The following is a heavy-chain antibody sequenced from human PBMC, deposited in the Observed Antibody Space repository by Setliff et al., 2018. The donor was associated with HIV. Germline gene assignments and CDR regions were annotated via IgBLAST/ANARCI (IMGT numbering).Heavy chain of an antibody. CDR2: IYHSGST. V-gene: IGHV4-38-2*01. CDR1: GYSLSSGYY. CDR3: ARHRDPPGTRWIFYYYYMDL. Sequence: SETLSLTCAVSGYSLSSGYYWGWIRQPPGKGLEWIGSIYHSGSTYYNPSLSSRLTISVDTSKSHVSLRLSSVTAADTGVYYCARHRDPPGTRWIFYYYYMDLWGEGTTVTVSS. D-gene: IGHD5-12*01. J-gene: IGHJ6*03.